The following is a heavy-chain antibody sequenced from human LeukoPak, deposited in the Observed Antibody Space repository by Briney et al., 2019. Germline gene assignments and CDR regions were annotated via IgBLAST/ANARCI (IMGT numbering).Heavy chain of an antibody. CDR1: GYTFTDYY. D-gene: IGHD3-10*01. CDR2: INPNSGGT. CDR3: ARDGGAIWGSGSYYNIPFDY. Sequence: GASVKVSCKASGYTFTDYYIHWVRQAPGQGLEWMGWINPNSGGTNYAQKFQGRITMTRDTSISTAYMELNRLRSDDTAVYYCARDGGAIWGSGSYYNIPFDYWGQGTLVTVSS. V-gene: IGHV1-2*02. J-gene: IGHJ4*02.